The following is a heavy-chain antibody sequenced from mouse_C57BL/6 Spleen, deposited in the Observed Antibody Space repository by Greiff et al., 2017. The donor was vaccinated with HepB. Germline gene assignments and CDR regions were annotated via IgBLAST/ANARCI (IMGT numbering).Heavy chain of an antibody. V-gene: IGHV1-64*01. CDR2: IHPNSGST. CDR3: ASGTTVVANYAMDY. D-gene: IGHD1-1*01. Sequence: VQLQQPGAELVKPGASVKLSCKASGYTFTSYWMHWVKQRPGQGLEWIGMIHPNSGSTNYNEKFKSKATLTVDKSSSTAYMQLISLTSEDSAVYYCASGTTVVANYAMDYWGQGTSVTVSS. CDR1: GYTFTSYW. J-gene: IGHJ4*01.